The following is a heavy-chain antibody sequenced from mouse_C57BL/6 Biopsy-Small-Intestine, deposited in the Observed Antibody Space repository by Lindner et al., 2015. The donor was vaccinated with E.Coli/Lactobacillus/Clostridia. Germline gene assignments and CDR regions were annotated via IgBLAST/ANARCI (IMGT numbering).Heavy chain of an antibody. V-gene: IGHV1-34*01. CDR2: ISPNNGDN. CDR1: GYTFTDYY. J-gene: IGHJ4*01. D-gene: IGHD1-1*02. CDR3: ARYPPYYGPYAMDY. Sequence: VQLQESGPELVKPGASVKMSCEASGYTFTDYYMYWVKQSHGKSLEWIGYISPNNGDNGYNQKFKGKATLTVDKSSSTAYMELRSLTSEDSAVYFCARYPPYYGPYAMDYWGQGTSVTVSS.